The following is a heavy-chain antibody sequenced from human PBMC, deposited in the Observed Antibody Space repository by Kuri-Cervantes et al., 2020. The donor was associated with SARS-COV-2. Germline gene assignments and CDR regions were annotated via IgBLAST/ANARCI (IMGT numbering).Heavy chain of an antibody. V-gene: IGHV1-24*01. D-gene: IGHD2-2*01. CDR3: ATVPAAMMYWYFDL. CDR1: GYTLTELS. Sequence: ASVKVSCKASGYTLTELSMHWVRQAPGKGLEWMGGFDPEGGETIYAQKFQGRVTMTEDTSTDTAYMELSSLRSEDTAVYYCATVPAAMMYWYFDLWGRGTLVTVSS. J-gene: IGHJ2*01. CDR2: FDPEGGET.